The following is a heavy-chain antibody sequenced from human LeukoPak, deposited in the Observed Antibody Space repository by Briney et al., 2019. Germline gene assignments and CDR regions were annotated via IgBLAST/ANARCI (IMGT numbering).Heavy chain of an antibody. CDR3: ATYNTVTRPHYYYYYYYMDV. V-gene: IGHV4-30-4*07. D-gene: IGHD4-17*01. J-gene: IGHJ6*03. CDR2: IYYSGST. Sequence: SETLSLTCAVSGGSISSGGYSWSWIRQPPGKGLEWIGYIYYSGSTYYNPSLKSRVTISVDTSKNQFSLKLSSVTAADTAVYYCATYNTVTRPHYYYYYYYMDVWGKGTTVTVSS. CDR1: GGSISSGGYS.